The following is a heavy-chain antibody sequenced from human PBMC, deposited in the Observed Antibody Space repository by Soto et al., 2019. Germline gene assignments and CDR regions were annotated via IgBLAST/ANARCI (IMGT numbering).Heavy chain of an antibody. CDR2: IYHSGST. CDR1: GGSISSSNW. D-gene: IGHD6-19*01. Sequence: SEPLSLTCAVSGGSISSSNWWSWVRQPPGKGLEWIGEIYHSGSTNYNPSLKSRVTISVDKSKNPFSLKLSSVTAADTAVYYWARRIAVAGEYYYGRDVWGQGTTVT. CDR3: ARRIAVAGEYYYGRDV. J-gene: IGHJ6*02. V-gene: IGHV4-4*02.